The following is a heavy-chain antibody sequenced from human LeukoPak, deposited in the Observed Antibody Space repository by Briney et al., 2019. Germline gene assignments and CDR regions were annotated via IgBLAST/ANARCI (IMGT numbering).Heavy chain of an antibody. D-gene: IGHD3-10*02. CDR1: GFTFSSYD. J-gene: IGHJ6*04. Sequence: GGSLRLSCAASGFTFSSYDMNWVRQAPGKGLEWVSYISSSSSTIYYADSVKGRFTISRDNAKNSLYLQMNSLRAEDTAVYYCAELGITMIGGVWGKGTTVTISS. V-gene: IGHV3-48*03. CDR2: ISSSSSTI. CDR3: AELGITMIGGV.